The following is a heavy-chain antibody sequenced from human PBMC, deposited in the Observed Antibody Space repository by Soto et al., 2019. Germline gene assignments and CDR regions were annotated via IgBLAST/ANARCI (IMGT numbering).Heavy chain of an antibody. CDR2: ISYSGST. V-gene: IGHV4-59*01. Sequence: QVQLQESGPGLVKPSETLSLTCTVSGGSISSYYWSWIRQSPGKGLEWIGYISYSGSTKYNPSLKSRVTISVDTSKNQFSLKLISVTAADTAVYYCARGRGDTAMAWDYWGQGTLVTVSS. J-gene: IGHJ4*02. CDR3: ARGRGDTAMAWDY. CDR1: GGSISSYY. D-gene: IGHD5-18*01.